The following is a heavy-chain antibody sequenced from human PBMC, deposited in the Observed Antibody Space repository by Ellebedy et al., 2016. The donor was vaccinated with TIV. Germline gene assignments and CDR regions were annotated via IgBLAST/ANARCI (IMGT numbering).Heavy chain of an antibody. CDR3: AAEGGSY. CDR2: IYPSGDRT. V-gene: IGHV1-46*01. D-gene: IGHD3-16*01. CDR1: GYTFTSHY. Sequence: ASVKVSCXASGYTFTSHYMHWVRQAPGQGLEWMGVIYPSGDRTSYAQKFQGRVTMTRDTSTSTVYMELSSLTSEDTAVYFCAAEGGSYWGQGTLVTVSS. J-gene: IGHJ4*02.